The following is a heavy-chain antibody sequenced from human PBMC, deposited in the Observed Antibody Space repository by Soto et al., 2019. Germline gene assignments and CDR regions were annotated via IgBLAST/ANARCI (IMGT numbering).Heavy chain of an antibody. J-gene: IGHJ4*02. CDR2: ISGSGGTT. V-gene: IGHV3-23*01. D-gene: IGHD3-22*01. Sequence: GGSLRLSCAASGFTFSKYALSWVRQAPGKGLEWVSAISGSGGTTHYADSVKGRVTISRDNSKDTVFLQMNSLRAEDTAVYSCAKYYYDRSGSPLAFDYWGQRTLVTVSS. CDR3: AKYYYDRSGSPLAFDY. CDR1: GFTFSKYA.